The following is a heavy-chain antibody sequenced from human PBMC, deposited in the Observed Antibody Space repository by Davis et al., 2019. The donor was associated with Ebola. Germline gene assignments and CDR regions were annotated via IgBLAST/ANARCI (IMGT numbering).Heavy chain of an antibody. D-gene: IGHD4-17*01. V-gene: IGHV4-34*01. Sequence: GSLRLSCAVYGGSFRGYYWSWIRQPPGKGLERIGEINHSGSTNYNPSLKSRVTISVDTSKNQFSLKLSSVTAADTAVYYCAREVTTVTTSGLGFDYWGQGTLVTVSS. CDR1: GGSFRGYY. J-gene: IGHJ4*02. CDR3: AREVTTVTTSGLGFDY. CDR2: INHSGST.